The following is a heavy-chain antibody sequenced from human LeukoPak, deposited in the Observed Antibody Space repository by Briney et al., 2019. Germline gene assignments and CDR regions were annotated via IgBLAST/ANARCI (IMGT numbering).Heavy chain of an antibody. V-gene: IGHV1-24*01. Sequence: ASVKVSCKVSGYTLTELSMHWGRQAPGKGLEWMGGFDPEDGETIYAQKFQGRSTMTEETSTDTAYIELSSLRSEDTAVYYCATDSDYYDSSGYYYHYGMDVWGQGTTVTVSS. CDR3: ATDSDYYDSSGYYYHYGMDV. J-gene: IGHJ6*02. CDR1: GYTLTELS. CDR2: FDPEDGET. D-gene: IGHD3-22*01.